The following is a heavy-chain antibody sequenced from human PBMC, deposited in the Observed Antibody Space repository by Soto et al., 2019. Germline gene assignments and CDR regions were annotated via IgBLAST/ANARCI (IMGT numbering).Heavy chain of an antibody. CDR1: GGSISSYY. D-gene: IGHD3-3*01. Sequence: SETLSLTCTVSGGSISSYYWSWIRQPAGKGLEWIGRIYTSGSTNYNPSLKSRVTMSVDTSKNQFSLKLGSVTAADTAVYYCARGRLYDFLYYFDYWGQGTLVTVS. J-gene: IGHJ4*02. CDR3: ARGRLYDFLYYFDY. V-gene: IGHV4-4*07. CDR2: IYTSGST.